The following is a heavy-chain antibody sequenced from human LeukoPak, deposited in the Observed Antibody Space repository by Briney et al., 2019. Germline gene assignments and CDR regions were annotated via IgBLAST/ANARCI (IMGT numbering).Heavy chain of an antibody. Sequence: SQTLSLTCTVSGDSISSGDFYWSWIRQPPGKGLEWIGYIYHSGSTNYNPSLKSRVTISVDTSKNQFSLKLSSVTAADTAVYYCARIPRAVGATRSRWSDPWGQGTLVTVSS. CDR3: ARIPRAVGATRSRWSDP. D-gene: IGHD1-26*01. CDR1: GDSISSGDFY. J-gene: IGHJ5*02. CDR2: IYHSGST. V-gene: IGHV4-30-2*01.